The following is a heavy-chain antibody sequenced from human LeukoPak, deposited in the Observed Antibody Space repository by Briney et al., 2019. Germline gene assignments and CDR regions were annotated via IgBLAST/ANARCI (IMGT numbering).Heavy chain of an antibody. CDR3: ARAGYSGYDNYFDY. Sequence: ASVKVSCKASGGTFSSYAISWVRQAPGQGLEWMGGIIPIFGTANYAQKFQGRVTITADESTSTAYMELSSLRSEDTAVYYCARAGYSGYDNYFDYWGQGTLVTVSS. J-gene: IGHJ4*02. D-gene: IGHD5-12*01. CDR2: IIPIFGTA. CDR1: GGTFSSYA. V-gene: IGHV1-69*13.